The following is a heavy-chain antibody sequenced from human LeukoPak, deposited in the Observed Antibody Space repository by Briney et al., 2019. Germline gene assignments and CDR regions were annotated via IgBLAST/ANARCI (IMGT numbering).Heavy chain of an antibody. J-gene: IGHJ4*02. CDR1: GDSVSSNSAA. CDR3: ARAKGRSPLFDY. Sequence: SQTLSLTCAISGDSVSSNSAAWNWIRQSPSRGLEWLGRTYYRSKWYNDYAVSVKGRIAINPDTSKNQCSLQLNSVTPEDTAVYYCARAKGRSPLFDYWGQGTLVTVS. CDR2: TYYRSKWYN. V-gene: IGHV6-1*01. D-gene: IGHD6-13*01.